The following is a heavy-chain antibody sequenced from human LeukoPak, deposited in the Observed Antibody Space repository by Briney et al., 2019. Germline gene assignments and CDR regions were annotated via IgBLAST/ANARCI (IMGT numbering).Heavy chain of an antibody. D-gene: IGHD3-9*01. CDR3: AKDRYDILTGYQGGGGLFDY. V-gene: IGHV3-33*06. Sequence: PGGSLRLSCAASGFTFSGSGMHWVRQAPGKGLEWVAIVWYDGSNQYYADSVKGRFTISRDNSKNTLYLQMNSLRAEDTAVYYCAKDRYDILTGYQGGGGLFDYWGQGTLVTVSS. CDR1: GFTFSGSG. J-gene: IGHJ4*02. CDR2: VWYDGSNQ.